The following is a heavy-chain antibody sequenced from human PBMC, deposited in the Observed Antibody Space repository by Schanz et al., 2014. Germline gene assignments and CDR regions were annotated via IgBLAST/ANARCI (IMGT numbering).Heavy chain of an antibody. CDR3: VRDERISSGVWFDP. D-gene: IGHD6-19*01. J-gene: IGHJ5*02. V-gene: IGHV3-74*01. Sequence: LVVESGGGLVQPGGSLRLSCAASGFTFRNNWMHWFRQGPGKGLSWVSRIDGEGGDTRYADSVKGRFTVFRDNARNMVFLQMNSLRVDDTGVYYCVRDERISSGVWFDPWGQGTLSPSP. CDR2: IDGEGGDT. CDR1: GFTFRNNW.